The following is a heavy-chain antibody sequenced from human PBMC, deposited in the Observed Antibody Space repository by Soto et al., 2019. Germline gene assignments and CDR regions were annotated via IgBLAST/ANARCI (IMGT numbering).Heavy chain of an antibody. V-gene: IGHV4-31*03. Sequence: SETLSLTCTVSGGSISSGGYYWSWIRQHPGKGLEWIGYIYYSGSTYYNPSLKSRVTISVDTSKNQFSLKLSSVTAADTAVYYCAEGSIYYYYGMDVWGQGTTVTVSS. CDR3: AEGSIYYYYGMDV. D-gene: IGHD3-10*01. J-gene: IGHJ6*02. CDR2: IYYSGST. CDR1: GGSISSGGYY.